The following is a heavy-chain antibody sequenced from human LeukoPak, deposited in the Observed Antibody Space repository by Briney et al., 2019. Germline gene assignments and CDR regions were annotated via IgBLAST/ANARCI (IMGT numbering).Heavy chain of an antibody. CDR3: ARDLDQYSGRFGGFGHDF. J-gene: IGHJ4*02. V-gene: IGHV1-18*01. Sequence: ASVKVSCKASGYTFINYGINWVRQAPGQGLEWMGWISAYNGNTNYAQSLQGRVTMTTDTSTSTVYMEMRSLTSDDTAVYYCARDLDQYSGRFGGFGHDFWGQGTLVTVSS. CDR1: GYTFINYG. CDR2: ISAYNGNT. D-gene: IGHD1-26*01.